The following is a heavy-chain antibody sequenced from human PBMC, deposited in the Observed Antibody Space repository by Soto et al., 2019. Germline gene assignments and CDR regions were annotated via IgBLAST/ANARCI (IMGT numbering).Heavy chain of an antibody. CDR1: GYTFTSYH. Sequence: GASVKVSCKASGYTFTSYHIHWVRQAPGQGLEWMGMINPSGGSTSYAQKFQGRVTMTRDTSTSTVFMELSSLRSEDTAVYYCARVYYYDSSGYHYAFDIWGQGTMVTVSS. D-gene: IGHD3-22*01. CDR3: ARVYYYDSSGYHYAFDI. CDR2: INPSGGST. V-gene: IGHV1-46*01. J-gene: IGHJ3*02.